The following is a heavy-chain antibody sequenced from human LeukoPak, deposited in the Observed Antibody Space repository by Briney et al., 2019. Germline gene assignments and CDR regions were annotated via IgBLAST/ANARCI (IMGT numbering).Heavy chain of an antibody. J-gene: IGHJ3*02. Sequence: SENLSLTCTVSGGSISSYYWSWIRQPPGKGLEWIGYIYYSGSTNYNPSLKSRVTISVDTSKNQFSLKLSSVTAADTAVYYCASLDCSGGSCYPGGYAFDIWGQGTMVTVSS. CDR2: IYYSGST. D-gene: IGHD2-15*01. CDR1: GGSISSYY. V-gene: IGHV4-59*01. CDR3: ASLDCSGGSCYPGGYAFDI.